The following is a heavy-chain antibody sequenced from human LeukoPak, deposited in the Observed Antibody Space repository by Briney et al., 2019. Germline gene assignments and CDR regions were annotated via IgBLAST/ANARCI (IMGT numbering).Heavy chain of an antibody. V-gene: IGHV4-34*01. Sequence: PSETLSLTCAVYGGSFSGYYWSWIRQPPGKGLEWIGEINHSGSTNYNPSLKSRVTISVDTSKNQFSLKLSSVTAADTAVYYCARVGPDIVSKTRRDYYFDSWGQGTLVTVSS. J-gene: IGHJ4*02. CDR1: GGSFSGYY. CDR2: INHSGST. CDR3: ARVGPDIVSKTRRDYYFDS. D-gene: IGHD5/OR15-5a*01.